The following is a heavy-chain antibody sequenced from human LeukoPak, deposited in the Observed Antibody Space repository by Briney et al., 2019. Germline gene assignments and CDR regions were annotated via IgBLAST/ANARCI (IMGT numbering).Heavy chain of an antibody. Sequence: ASVKVSCKASGYTFTSYGISWVRQAPGQGLEWMGWISAYNGNTNYAQKLQGRVTMTTDTSTSTAYMELGSLRSDDTAVYYCARNYYDSSGYYQGKVDYWGQGTLVTVSS. CDR1: GYTFTSYG. CDR2: ISAYNGNT. J-gene: IGHJ4*02. D-gene: IGHD3-22*01. V-gene: IGHV1-18*01. CDR3: ARNYYDSSGYYQGKVDY.